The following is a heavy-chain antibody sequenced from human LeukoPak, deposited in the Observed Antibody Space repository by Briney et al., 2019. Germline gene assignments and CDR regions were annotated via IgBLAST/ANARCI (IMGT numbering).Heavy chain of an antibody. CDR1: GHTFTGYY. J-gene: IGHJ4*02. CDR3: ARDLTGVEGFDY. D-gene: IGHD1-14*01. CDR2: INPNSGGT. V-gene: IGHV1-2*02. Sequence: ASVKVSCKASGHTFTGYYMHWVRQAPGQGLEWMGWINPNSGGTNYAQKFQGRVTMTRDTSISTAYMELSRLRSDDTAVYYCARDLTGVEGFDYWGQGTLVTVSS.